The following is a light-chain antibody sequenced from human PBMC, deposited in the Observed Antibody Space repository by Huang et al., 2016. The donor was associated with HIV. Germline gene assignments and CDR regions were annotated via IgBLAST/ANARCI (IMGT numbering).Light chain of an antibody. CDR1: HNINNN. CDR3: QQSNDWPLT. V-gene: IGKV3-15*01. CDR2: GAS. Sequence: EIVMTQSPGTLSVSPGERATLSCRARHNINNNLAWYQQKPGQAPRLFIYGASTRATGIPARFSGSGSGTEFTLTISSLQSEDLAVYYCQQSNDWPLTFGGGTKVEIK. J-gene: IGKJ4*01.